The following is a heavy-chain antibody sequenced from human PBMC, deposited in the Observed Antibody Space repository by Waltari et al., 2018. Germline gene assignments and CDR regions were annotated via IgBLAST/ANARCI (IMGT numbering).Heavy chain of an antibody. Sequence: EVQLVESGGGLVQPGGSLGLSCAASGFSFSDYEMTWVRQAPGKGLEWVSYISGSGSTIYYADSVKGRFTISRDNAKDSLYLEMSDLRVEDTALYYCVVGFCSGGSCYSRDYWGQGTLVTVSS. J-gene: IGHJ4*02. D-gene: IGHD2-15*01. CDR1: GFSFSDYE. CDR3: VVGFCSGGSCYSRDY. V-gene: IGHV3-48*03. CDR2: ISGSGSTI.